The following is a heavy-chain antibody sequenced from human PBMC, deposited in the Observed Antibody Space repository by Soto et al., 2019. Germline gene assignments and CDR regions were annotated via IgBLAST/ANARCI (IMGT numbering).Heavy chain of an antibody. D-gene: IGHD4-17*01. Sequence: EVQLVESGGGLVKPGGSLRLSCAASGFTFSSYSMNWVRQAPGKGLEWVSSISSSSSYIYYADSVKGRFTISRDNAKNSLYLQMNSLRAEDTAVYYCASRYYGDHFYGMDVWGQGTTVTVSS. CDR3: ASRYYGDHFYGMDV. J-gene: IGHJ6*02. CDR2: ISSSSSYI. CDR1: GFTFSSYS. V-gene: IGHV3-21*01.